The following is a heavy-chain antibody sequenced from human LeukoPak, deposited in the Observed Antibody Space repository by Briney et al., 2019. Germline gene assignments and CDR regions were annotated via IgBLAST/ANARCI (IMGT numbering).Heavy chain of an antibody. Sequence: SETLSLTCTVSGGSISSYYWSWIRQPPGKGLEWIGYIFYSGSTNYNPSLKSRVTISVDTSKNQFSLKLSSVTAADTAVYYCARERYFDWLSPEFDYWGQGTLVTVSS. CDR2: IFYSGST. CDR3: ARERYFDWLSPEFDY. J-gene: IGHJ4*02. V-gene: IGHV4-59*12. CDR1: GGSISSYY. D-gene: IGHD3-9*01.